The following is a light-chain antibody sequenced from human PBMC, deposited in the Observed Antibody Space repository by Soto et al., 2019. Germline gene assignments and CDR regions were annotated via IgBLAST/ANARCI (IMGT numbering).Light chain of an antibody. CDR3: QQYGSSPPT. Sequence: EIVLTQSPGALSLSPGERATLSCRASQSVSNNYLAWYQQKPGQAPRLLIYGASNRATGIPDRFSGSGSGTDFTLTISRLEPEDFAVYYCQQYGSSPPTFGQGARLEIK. V-gene: IGKV3-20*01. J-gene: IGKJ5*01. CDR2: GAS. CDR1: QSVSNNY.